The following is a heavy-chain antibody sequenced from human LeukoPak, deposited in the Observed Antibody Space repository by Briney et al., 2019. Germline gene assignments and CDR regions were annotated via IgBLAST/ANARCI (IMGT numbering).Heavy chain of an antibody. CDR1: GFTFDDYA. CDR3: AAYDGGNLSY. D-gene: IGHD4-23*01. CDR2: ISWNSGSI. V-gene: IGHV3-9*01. J-gene: IGHJ4*02. Sequence: GGSLRLSCAASGFTFDDYAMHWVRQAPGKGLEWVSGISWNSGSIGYADSVKGRFTISRDNAKNSLYLQMNSLRAEDTALYYCAAYDGGNLSYWGQGTLVTVSS.